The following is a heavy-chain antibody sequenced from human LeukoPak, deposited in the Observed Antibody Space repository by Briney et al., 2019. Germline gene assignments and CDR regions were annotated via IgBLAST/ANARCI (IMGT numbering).Heavy chain of an antibody. CDR1: GYTFTRYG. CDR2: ISALNGNT. J-gene: IGHJ4*02. D-gene: IGHD5-24*01. CDR3: ARVRDGYNRVELGY. V-gene: IGHV1-18*01. Sequence: GASVKVSCKASGYTFTRYGISWVRQAPGQGLEWMGWISALNGNTNYAQKLQGRVTMTRDTSISTAYMELSRLRSDDTAVYYCARVRDGYNRVELGYWGQGTLVTVSS.